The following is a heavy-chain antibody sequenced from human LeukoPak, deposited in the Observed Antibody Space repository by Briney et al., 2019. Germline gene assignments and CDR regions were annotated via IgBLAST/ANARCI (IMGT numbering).Heavy chain of an antibody. D-gene: IGHD6-13*01. CDR1: GGSISTTSYY. CDR2: IYYTGIT. J-gene: IGHJ3*02. V-gene: IGHV4-39*01. Sequence: SETLSLTCTVSGGSISTTSYYWGWIRQPPGKGLEWIGSIYYTGITFYNASLKSRVTISVDTSKSQFSLELSSLTAADTALYFCARHSSRDAFDIWGQGTMVTVAS. CDR3: ARHSSRDAFDI.